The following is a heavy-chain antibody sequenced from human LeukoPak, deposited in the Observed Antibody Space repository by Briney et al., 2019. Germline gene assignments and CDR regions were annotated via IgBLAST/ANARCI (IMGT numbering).Heavy chain of an antibody. Sequence: PGGSLRLSCAASGFTFSSYAMSWVRQAPGKGLEWVSAISGSGGSTYYADSVKGRFTISRDNSKNTLYLQMNSLRAEDTAVYYCAKDYYEYQLLFVGSLSAFDIWGQGTMVTVSS. CDR2: ISGSGGST. CDR3: AKDYYEYQLLFVGSLSAFDI. CDR1: GFTFSSYA. J-gene: IGHJ3*02. D-gene: IGHD2-2*01. V-gene: IGHV3-23*01.